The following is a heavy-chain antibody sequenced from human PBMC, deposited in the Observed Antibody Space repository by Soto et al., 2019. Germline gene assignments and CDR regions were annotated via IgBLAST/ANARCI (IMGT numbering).Heavy chain of an antibody. D-gene: IGHD2-15*01. CDR2: IIPISGGT. Sequence: ASVKVSCKASGYTFIAYYIHWVRQAPGQGLEWMGWIIPISGGTNYAQKFQDRVTMTRDTSISTAYMELSSLRSDDTAVYYCARGAYSHAFDIWGQGTMVT. J-gene: IGHJ3*02. CDR1: GYTFIAYY. V-gene: IGHV1-2*02. CDR3: ARGAYSHAFDI.